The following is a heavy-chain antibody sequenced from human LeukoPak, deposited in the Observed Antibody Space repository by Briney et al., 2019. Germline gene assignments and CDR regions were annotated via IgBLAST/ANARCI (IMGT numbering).Heavy chain of an antibody. D-gene: IGHD6-6*01. J-gene: IGHJ5*02. Sequence: SETLSLTCTVSGYSISSGYYWGWIRQPPGKGLEWIGSNYHSGSTYYNPSLKSRVTISVDTSKNQFSLKLSSVTAADTAVYYCARGERMAARRPTEIWFDPWGQGTLVTVSS. CDR2: NYHSGST. CDR1: GYSISSGYY. CDR3: ARGERMAARRPTEIWFDP. V-gene: IGHV4-38-2*02.